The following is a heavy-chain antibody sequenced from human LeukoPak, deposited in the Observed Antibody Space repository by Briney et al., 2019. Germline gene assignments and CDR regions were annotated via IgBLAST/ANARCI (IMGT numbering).Heavy chain of an antibody. J-gene: IGHJ4*02. CDR1: GFTFSSYE. Sequence: GGSLRLSCAASGFTFSSYEMNWVRQAPGKGLEWVSYISSRGTTTYYADSVKGRFTISRDNSKNTLYLQMNSLRAEDTAVYYCAREERVATTTIDYWGQGTMVTVSS. CDR2: ISSRGTTT. D-gene: IGHD5-12*01. V-gene: IGHV3-48*03. CDR3: AREERVATTTIDY.